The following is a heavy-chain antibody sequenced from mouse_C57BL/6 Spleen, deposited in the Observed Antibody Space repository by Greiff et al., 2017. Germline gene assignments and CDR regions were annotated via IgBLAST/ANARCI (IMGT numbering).Heavy chain of an antibody. CDR1: GFTFSSYT. Sequence: DVHLVESGGGLVKPGGSLKLSCAASGFTFSSYTMSWVRQTPEKRLEWVATISGGGGNTYYPDSVKGRFTISRDNAKNTLYLQMSSLRSEDTALYYCARAYYSNYGRYFDVWGTGTTVTVSS. D-gene: IGHD2-5*01. J-gene: IGHJ1*03. CDR3: ARAYYSNYGRYFDV. V-gene: IGHV5-9*01. CDR2: ISGGGGNT.